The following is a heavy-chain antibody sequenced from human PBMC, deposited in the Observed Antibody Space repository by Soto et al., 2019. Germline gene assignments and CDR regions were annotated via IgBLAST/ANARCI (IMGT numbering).Heavy chain of an antibody. V-gene: IGHV1-69*06. CDR2: IIPIFGTA. CDR3: ASLKSYPPLYYYYGRDV. Sequence: SVKVSCKASGGTFSSYAISRVRQAPGQGLEWTGGIIPIFGTANYAQKFQGRVTITADKSTSKAYMEMRSLRSEDTAVYYCASLKSYPPLYYYYGRDVWGQGTPVTVSS. J-gene: IGHJ6*02. CDR1: GGTFSSYA. D-gene: IGHD3-16*02.